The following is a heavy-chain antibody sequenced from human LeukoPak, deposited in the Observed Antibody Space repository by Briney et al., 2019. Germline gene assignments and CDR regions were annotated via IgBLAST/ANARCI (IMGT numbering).Heavy chain of an antibody. V-gene: IGHV1-69*01. CDR3: AREHSLLFDY. CDR1: GGTFSSYA. D-gene: IGHD3-16*02. Sequence: ASVKVSCKASGGTFSSYAISWVRQAPGQGLEWMGGIIPIFGTANYAQKFQGRVMITADESTSTAYMELSSLRSEDTAVYYCAREHSLLFDYWGQGTLVTVSS. CDR2: IIPIFGTA. J-gene: IGHJ4*02.